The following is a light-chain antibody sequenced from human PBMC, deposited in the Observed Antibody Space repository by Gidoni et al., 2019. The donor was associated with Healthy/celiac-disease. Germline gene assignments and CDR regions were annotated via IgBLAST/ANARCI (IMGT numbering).Light chain of an antibody. CDR3: QAWASSTVV. V-gene: IGLV3-1*01. CDR1: KLGDKY. Sequence: SYELTQQPSVYVSPGHTASITFSGDKLGDKYACWYQQKPGQSPVLVIYQDSKRPSGIPERFSGSNSGNTATLTISGTQAMDEADYYCQAWASSTVVFGGGTKLTVL. J-gene: IGLJ2*01. CDR2: QDS.